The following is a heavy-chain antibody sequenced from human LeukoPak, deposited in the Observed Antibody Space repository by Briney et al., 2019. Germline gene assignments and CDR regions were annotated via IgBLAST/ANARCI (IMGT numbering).Heavy chain of an antibody. CDR2: ISGSNGNT. CDR1: GYTFTRYG. Sequence: ASVKVSCKASGYTFTRYGMSWVRQAPGQGLEWMGWISGSNGNTNYAQKLQGRVTMTTDTSTGTAYMELRSLRSDDTAVYYCARSGRGTYYYFDYWGQGTLVTVSS. J-gene: IGHJ4*02. CDR3: ARSGRGTYYYFDY. V-gene: IGHV1-18*01. D-gene: IGHD1-26*01.